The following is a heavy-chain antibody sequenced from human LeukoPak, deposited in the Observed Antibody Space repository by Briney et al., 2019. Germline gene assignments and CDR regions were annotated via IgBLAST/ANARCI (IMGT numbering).Heavy chain of an antibody. Sequence: PSETLSLTCAVYGGSFSGYYWSWIRQPPGKGLEWIGEINHSGSTNYNPSLKSRVTISVDTSKNQFSLKLSSVTAADTAVYYCARGWGSGYSDVPYYFDYWGQGTLVTVSS. CDR3: ARGWGSGYSDVPYYFDY. V-gene: IGHV4-34*01. CDR2: INHSGST. J-gene: IGHJ4*02. D-gene: IGHD5-12*01. CDR1: GGSFSGYY.